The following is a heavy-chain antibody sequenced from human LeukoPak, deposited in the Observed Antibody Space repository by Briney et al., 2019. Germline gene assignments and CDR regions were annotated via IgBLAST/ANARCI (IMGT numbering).Heavy chain of an antibody. Sequence: GGSLRLSCAASGFTFSSYWMSWVRQAPGKGLEWVANIKQDGSEKYYEDSVKGRFTISRDNAKNSLYLQMNNLRAEDTAVYYCARHPQWLAASFDYWGQGTPVTVSS. V-gene: IGHV3-7*01. J-gene: IGHJ4*02. D-gene: IGHD6-19*01. CDR3: ARHPQWLAASFDY. CDR2: IKQDGSEK. CDR1: GFTFSSYW.